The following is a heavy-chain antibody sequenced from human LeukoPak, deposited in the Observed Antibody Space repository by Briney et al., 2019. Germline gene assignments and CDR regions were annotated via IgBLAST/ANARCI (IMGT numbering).Heavy chain of an antibody. D-gene: IGHD1-26*01. J-gene: IGHJ4*02. CDR1: GGSISSGGYY. V-gene: IGHV4-31*03. Sequence: SETLSLTCTVSGGSISSGGYYWSWIRHHPGKGLECIGYIYYSGSTYYNPSLKSRVTISVDTSKNQFSLKLSSVTAADTAVYYCARGRIVGATSFDYWGQGTLVTVSS. CDR2: IYYSGST. CDR3: ARGRIVGATSFDY.